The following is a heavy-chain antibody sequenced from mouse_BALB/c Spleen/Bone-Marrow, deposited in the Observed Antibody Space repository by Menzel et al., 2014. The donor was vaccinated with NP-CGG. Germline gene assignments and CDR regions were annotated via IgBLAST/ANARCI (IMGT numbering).Heavy chain of an antibody. CDR3: TIWFPFAY. V-gene: IGHV1S22*01. J-gene: IGHJ3*01. D-gene: IGHD2-2*01. CDR1: GYTFTSYR. Sequence: LQQPGSELVRPGASVKLSCKASGYTFTSYRMHWVKQRPGQGLEWIGNIYPGSGSTNYDEKFKSKATLTVDTSSSTAYMQLSSLTSEDSAVYYCTIWFPFAYWGQGTLVTVSA. CDR2: IYPGSGST.